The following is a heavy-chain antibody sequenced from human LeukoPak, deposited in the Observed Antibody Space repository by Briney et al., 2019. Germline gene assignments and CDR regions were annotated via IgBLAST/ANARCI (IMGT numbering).Heavy chain of an antibody. CDR1: GFTFSSYW. D-gene: IGHD6-19*01. J-gene: IGHJ3*01. Sequence: PGGSLRLSCAASGFTFSSYWMSWVRQPPGKGLEWIGSVYYTGSTYYNAPFKSRVTISIDTSKSQFSLSLSAVTAADTAMYYCAREDAVSSDDAFDLWGQGTMVTVS. V-gene: IGHV4-39*07. CDR2: VYYTGST. CDR3: AREDAVSSDDAFDL.